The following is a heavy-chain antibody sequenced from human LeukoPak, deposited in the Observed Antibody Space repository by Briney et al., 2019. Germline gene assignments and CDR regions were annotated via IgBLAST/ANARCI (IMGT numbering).Heavy chain of an antibody. Sequence: PGGSLRLSCAASGFTFSSYGMHWVRQAPGKGLEWVAVIWYDGSNKYYADSVKGRFTISRDNSKNTLYLQMNSLRAEDTAVYYCTTVGLSGYYDNNGYYYFDYWGQGTLVTVSS. D-gene: IGHD3-22*01. CDR3: TTVGLSGYYDNNGYYYFDY. V-gene: IGHV3-33*01. J-gene: IGHJ4*02. CDR1: GFTFSSYG. CDR2: IWYDGSNK.